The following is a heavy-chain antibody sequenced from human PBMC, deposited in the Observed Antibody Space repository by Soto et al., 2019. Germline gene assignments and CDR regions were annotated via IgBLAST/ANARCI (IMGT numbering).Heavy chain of an antibody. V-gene: IGHV3-30*18. Sequence: GGSLRLSCAASGFTFSSYGMHWVRQAPGKGLEWVAVISYDGSNKYYADSVKGRFTISRDNSKNTLYLQMNSLRAEDTAVYYCAKDRGVWYRYYYYGMDVWGQGTTVTVSS. CDR2: ISYDGSNK. J-gene: IGHJ6*02. D-gene: IGHD3-10*01. CDR1: GFTFSSYG. CDR3: AKDRGVWYRYYYYGMDV.